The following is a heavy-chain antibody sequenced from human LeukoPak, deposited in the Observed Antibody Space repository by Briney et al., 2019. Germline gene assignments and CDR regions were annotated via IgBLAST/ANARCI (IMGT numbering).Heavy chain of an antibody. CDR3: ARVFSSGWYGGFDY. V-gene: IGHV3-20*04. CDR2: INWNGGST. Sequence: TGGSLRLSCAASGFTFDDYGMSWVRQAPGKGLGWVSGINWNGGSTGYADSVKGRFTISRDNAKNSLYLQMNSLRAEDTALYYCARVFSSGWYGGFDYWGQGTLVTVSS. D-gene: IGHD6-19*01. J-gene: IGHJ4*02. CDR1: GFTFDDYG.